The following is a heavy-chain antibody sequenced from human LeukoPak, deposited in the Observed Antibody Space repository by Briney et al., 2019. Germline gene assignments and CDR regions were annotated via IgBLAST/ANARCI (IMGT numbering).Heavy chain of an antibody. J-gene: IGHJ3*02. CDR1: GFTFSSNA. V-gene: IGHV3-23*01. CDR2: ITGTDGKT. CDR3: AKLDAIDAFDM. Sequence: GGSLRLSCAASGFTFSSNAMSWARQAPGKGLEWVSAITGTDGKTYYADSVKGRFTISRDTSKNTLYLQMNSLRAEDTAIYYCAKLDAIDAFDMWGQGTMVTVSS.